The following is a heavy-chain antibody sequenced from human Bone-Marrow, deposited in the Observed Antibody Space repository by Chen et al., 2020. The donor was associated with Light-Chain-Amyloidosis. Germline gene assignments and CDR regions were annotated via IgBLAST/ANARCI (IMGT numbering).Heavy chain of an antibody. J-gene: IGHJ6*02. CDR3: AREPTTDPLYYYGMDV. Sequence: EVQLVESGGGLVKPGGSLRLSCAASGFTFSDYRMNWVRQAPGKGLEWGSSISGDSNDIYYADSVKGRLTISRDNAKNSVYLQMNSLRTEDTAVYYCAREPTTDPLYYYGMDVWGQGSTVTVSS. CDR1: GFTFSDYR. CDR2: ISGDSNDI. V-gene: IGHV3-21*01. D-gene: IGHD1-1*01.